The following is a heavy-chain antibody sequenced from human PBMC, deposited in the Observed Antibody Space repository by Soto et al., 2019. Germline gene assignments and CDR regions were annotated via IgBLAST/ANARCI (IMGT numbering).Heavy chain of an antibody. CDR2: INHSGST. D-gene: IGHD5-18*01. CDR1: GGSFSGYY. V-gene: IGHV4-34*01. J-gene: IGHJ4*02. CDR3: ARGGYSYPPRFDY. Sequence: SETLSLTCAVYGGSFSGYYWSWIRQPPGKGLEWIGEINHSGSTNYNPSLKSRVTISVDTSKNQFSLKLSSVTAADTAVYYCARGGYSYPPRFDYWGQGTLVTVSS.